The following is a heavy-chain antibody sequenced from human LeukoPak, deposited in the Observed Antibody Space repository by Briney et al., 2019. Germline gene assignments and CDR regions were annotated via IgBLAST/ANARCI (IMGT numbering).Heavy chain of an antibody. CDR3: ARVFLGSFDY. D-gene: IGHD2/OR15-2a*01. CDR2: KYYRSKWSN. J-gene: IGHJ4*02. V-gene: IGHV6-1*01. Sequence: SQTLSLTCAISGDSVSRNSAAWNWIRQSTSRGLEWLARKYYRSKWSNDYAVSVKSRITINPDTSKDQFSLQLNSVTPEGTAVYYCARVFLGSFDYWGQGTLVTVSS. CDR1: GDSVSRNSAA.